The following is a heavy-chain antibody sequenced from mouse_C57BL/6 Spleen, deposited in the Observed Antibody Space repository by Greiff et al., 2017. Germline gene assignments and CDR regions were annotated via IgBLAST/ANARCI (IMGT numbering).Heavy chain of an antibody. CDR1: GYTFTDYY. D-gene: IGHD5-5*01. CDR2: INPNNGGT. CDR3: ARALPRYWYFDV. Sequence: EVQLQQSGPELVKPGASVKISCKASGYTFTDYYMNWVKQSHGKSLEWIGDINPNNGGTSYNQKFKGKATLNVDKSSSTAYMELRSLTSEESAVYYCARALPRYWYFDVWGTGTPVTVSS. V-gene: IGHV1-26*01. J-gene: IGHJ1*03.